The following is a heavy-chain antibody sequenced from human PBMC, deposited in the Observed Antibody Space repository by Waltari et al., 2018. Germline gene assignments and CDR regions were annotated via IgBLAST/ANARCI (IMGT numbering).Heavy chain of an antibody. CDR1: GFTFDAYA. CDR2: TSWDGSST. Sequence: EVQLVESGGVVVQPGGSLRLSCGASGFTFDAYAMPWVRQAPGKGLEWVALTSWDGSSTFYADSVKGRFTISRDNSKNSLYLQMNSLRHEDTALYYCTKAAAKYFYYYYMDVWGKGTPVTVSS. J-gene: IGHJ6*03. CDR3: TKAAAKYFYYYYMDV. V-gene: IGHV3-43D*03.